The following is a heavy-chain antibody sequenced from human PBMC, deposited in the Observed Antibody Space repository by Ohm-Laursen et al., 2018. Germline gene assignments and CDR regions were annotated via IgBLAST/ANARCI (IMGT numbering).Heavy chain of an antibody. V-gene: IGHV4-59*12. J-gene: IGHJ4*02. CDR2: IFDSGRT. CDR3: AWGYEQYCSGGSCFLTDY. Sequence: SQTLSLTCTVSGGSISSYYWSWIRQPPGKGLEWIGYIFDSGRTNYNPALKSRVTISVDTSKKQFSLKLSSVTAADTAVYYCAWGYEQYCSGGSCFLTDYWGQGTLVTVSS. CDR1: GGSISSYY. D-gene: IGHD2-15*01.